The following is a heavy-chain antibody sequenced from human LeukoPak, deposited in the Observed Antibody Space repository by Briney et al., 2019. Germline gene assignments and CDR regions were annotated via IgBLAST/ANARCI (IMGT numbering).Heavy chain of an antibody. Sequence: SQTLSLTCAISGDSVSSNSAAWNWIRQSPSRGLEWLGRTYYRSKWYNDYAVSVKSRITINPDTSKNQFSLQLNSVTPEDTAVYYCARGEGAYCSGGSCYPSYYYGMDVWGQGTTVTVSS. CDR1: GDSVSSNSAA. D-gene: IGHD2-15*01. V-gene: IGHV6-1*01. J-gene: IGHJ6*02. CDR2: TYYRSKWYN. CDR3: ARGEGAYCSGGSCYPSYYYGMDV.